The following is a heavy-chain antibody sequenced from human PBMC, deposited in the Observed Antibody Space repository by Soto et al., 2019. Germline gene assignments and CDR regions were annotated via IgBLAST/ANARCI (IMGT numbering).Heavy chain of an antibody. CDR3: ARDRYYYDSTGTYYYYGMDV. Sequence: SETLSLTCAVSGGSISSSNWWSWVHQPPGKGLEWIGEIYHSGSTNYNPSLKSRVTISVDKSKNQFSLKLSSVTAADTAVYYCARDRYYYDSTGTYYYYGMDVWGQVQTVT. J-gene: IGHJ6*02. CDR1: GGSISSSNW. D-gene: IGHD3-22*01. CDR2: IYHSGST. V-gene: IGHV4-4*02.